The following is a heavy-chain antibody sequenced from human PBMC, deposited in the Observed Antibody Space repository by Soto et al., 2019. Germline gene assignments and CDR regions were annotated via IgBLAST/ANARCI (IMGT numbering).Heavy chain of an antibody. V-gene: IGHV3-33*01. Sequence: QVQLVESGGGVVQPGVSLRLSCVASGFTFSSYGMHWVRQAPGKGLEWVAVIWYDGNKKYYADSVKGRFTISRDNSKNTLYVQMTSLRAEDTAVYYCARGLHSLFDYWGQGALVNVSS. CDR3: ARGLHSLFDY. D-gene: IGHD2-21*01. CDR1: GFTFSSYG. J-gene: IGHJ4*02. CDR2: IWYDGNKK.